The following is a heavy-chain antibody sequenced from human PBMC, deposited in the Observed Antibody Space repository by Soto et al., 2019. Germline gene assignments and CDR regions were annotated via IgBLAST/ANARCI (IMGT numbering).Heavy chain of an antibody. V-gene: IGHV1-69*01. CDR1: GGNFGNFI. Sequence: QVQLVQSGAEVKEPGSSVRVSCKASGGNFGNFIMNWVRQTPGQGLEWMGGIVPMLDTPTYAEKFKGRVRIYATGSSRTTSLVLTSLRSEDTAIYYCRITVTLSSSPSHYSGMDVWGQGTTVSVSS. CDR3: RITVTLSSSPSHYSGMDV. CDR2: IVPMLDTP. J-gene: IGHJ6*02. D-gene: IGHD1-7*01.